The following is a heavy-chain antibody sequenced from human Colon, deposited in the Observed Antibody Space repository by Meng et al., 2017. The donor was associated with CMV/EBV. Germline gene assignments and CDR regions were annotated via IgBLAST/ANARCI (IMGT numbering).Heavy chain of an antibody. Sequence: SETLSLTCIVSGGSISSSAYYWGWARQSPGKGLEWIGSIYSTARATYYNPSLRSRVTISLDTSKNQFSLRLSSVAAADTALYYCALSSSWSFCDYWGQGTLVTVSS. CDR2: IYSTARAT. CDR1: GGSISSSAYY. CDR3: ALSSSWSFCDY. V-gene: IGHV4-39*01. D-gene: IGHD6-13*01. J-gene: IGHJ4*02.